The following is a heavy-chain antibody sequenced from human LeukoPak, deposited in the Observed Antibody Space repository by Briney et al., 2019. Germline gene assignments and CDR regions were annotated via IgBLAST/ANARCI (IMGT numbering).Heavy chain of an antibody. Sequence: GESLKISCKGSGYSFSTYWIAWVRQMPGKGLEWMGIIYPGDSDTRYRPSFQGQVTISADKSTSTAYLQWSMLKASDTAMYYCARGTLLWFGELLPVDFDYWGQGTLVTVSS. V-gene: IGHV5-51*01. CDR3: ARGTLLWFGELLPVDFDY. CDR2: IYPGDSDT. D-gene: IGHD3-10*01. J-gene: IGHJ4*02. CDR1: GYSFSTYW.